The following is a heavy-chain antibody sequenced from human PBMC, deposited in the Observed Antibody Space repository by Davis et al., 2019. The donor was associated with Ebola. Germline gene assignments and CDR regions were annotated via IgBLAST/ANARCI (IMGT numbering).Heavy chain of an antibody. CDR1: GGTFSSYA. J-gene: IGHJ5*02. V-gene: IGHV1-69*13. CDR2: IIPIFGTA. CDR3: ARGLYYDFWSGYYVFDP. D-gene: IGHD3-3*01. Sequence: SVKVSCKASGGTFSSYAISWVRQAPGQGLEWMGGIIPIFGTANYAQKFQGRVTITADESTSTAYMELSSLRSEDTAVYYCARGLYYDFWSGYYVFDPWGQGTLVTVSS.